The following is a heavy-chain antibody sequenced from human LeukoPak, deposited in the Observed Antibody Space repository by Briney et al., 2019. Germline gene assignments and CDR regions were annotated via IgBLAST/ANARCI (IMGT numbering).Heavy chain of an antibody. J-gene: IGHJ4*02. Sequence: SETLSLTCTVSGGSISSSTYYWGWIRQPPGRGLEWIGSIYYSGSTSYNPSLKSRVTISVDTSKNQFSLKLDSVTAADTAVYYCARNASDSGTSYFDYWGQGTLVTVSS. D-gene: IGHD1-26*01. CDR2: IYYSGST. CDR3: ARNASDSGTSYFDY. V-gene: IGHV4-39*01. CDR1: GGSISSSTYY.